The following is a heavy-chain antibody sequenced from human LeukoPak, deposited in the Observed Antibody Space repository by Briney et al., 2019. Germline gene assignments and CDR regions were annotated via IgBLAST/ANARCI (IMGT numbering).Heavy chain of an antibody. D-gene: IGHD3-10*01. Sequence: GGSLRLSCAASGFTFTSYWMHWVRQVPGKGLVWIAHVSPDGRRTAYADSVKGRFTVSRDNTNHILYLQMNSLTADDTAVYYCARVLSYFGSGSYPAYWGQGTLVTVSS. CDR1: GFTFTSYW. V-gene: IGHV3-74*01. J-gene: IGHJ4*02. CDR2: VSPDGRRT. CDR3: ARVLSYFGSGSYPAY.